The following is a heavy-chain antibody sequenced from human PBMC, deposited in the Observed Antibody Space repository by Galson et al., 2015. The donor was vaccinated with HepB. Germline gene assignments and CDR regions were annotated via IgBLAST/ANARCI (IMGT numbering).Heavy chain of an antibody. CDR3: AKEYYDFWSGYYYYYMDV. CDR2: ISYDGSNK. J-gene: IGHJ6*03. CDR1: GFTFSSYG. D-gene: IGHD3-3*01. V-gene: IGHV3-30*18. Sequence: SLRLSCAASGFTFSSYGMHWVRQAPGKGLEWVAVISYDGSNKYYADSVKGRFTISRDNSKNTLYLQMNSLRAEDTAVYYCAKEYYDFWSGYYYYYMDVWGKGTTVTVSS.